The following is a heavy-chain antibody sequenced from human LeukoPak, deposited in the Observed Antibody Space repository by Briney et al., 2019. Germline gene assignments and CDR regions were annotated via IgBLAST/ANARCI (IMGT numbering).Heavy chain of an antibody. J-gene: IGHJ4*02. V-gene: IGHV3-30*03. CDR1: GCTFSHYA. CDR2: ISFDGTNK. CDR3: AIGGYYEHPWYSDY. Sequence: GGSLRLSCAASGCTFSHYAMHWVRRAPGKGLEWVAVISFDGTNKFYADSVKGRFTISRDNSKNALYLQMNSLRAEDTAVYYCAIGGYYEHPWYSDYWGQGTLVTVSS. D-gene: IGHD3-22*01.